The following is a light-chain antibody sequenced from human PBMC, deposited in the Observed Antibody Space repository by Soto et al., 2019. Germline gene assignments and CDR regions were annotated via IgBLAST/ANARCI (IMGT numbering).Light chain of an antibody. CDR2: RSS. Sequence: EIVRTQSPANLSVSPGERATLSCRASQSVSRNLAWYQQKPGQGPRLLIYRSSTRATGIPARFSGSGSGTEFTLTIGSLQSEDFAVFYLREYNTRPPYTFGQEPNVEIK. CDR3: REYNTRPPYT. CDR1: QSVSRN. J-gene: IGKJ2*01. V-gene: IGKV3-15*01.